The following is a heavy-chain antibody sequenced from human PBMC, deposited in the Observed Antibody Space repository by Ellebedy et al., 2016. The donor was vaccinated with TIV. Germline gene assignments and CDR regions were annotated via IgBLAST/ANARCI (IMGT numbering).Heavy chain of an antibody. CDR1: GYIFTNYD. Sequence: AASVKVSCKASGYIFTNYDVHWVRQAPGQRREWMGWINAGNGNTKHSQKFQGRVTFTRDTSASTAYMELSSLRSEDTAVYYCARSVTAIDYWGQGTLVTVSS. CDR2: INAGNGNT. J-gene: IGHJ4*02. CDR3: ARSVTAIDY. V-gene: IGHV1-3*01. D-gene: IGHD2-21*02.